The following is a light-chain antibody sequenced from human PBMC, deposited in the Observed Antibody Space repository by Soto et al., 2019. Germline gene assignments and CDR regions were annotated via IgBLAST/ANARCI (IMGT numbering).Light chain of an antibody. J-gene: IGLJ2*01. V-gene: IGLV2-14*03. CDR2: DVG. Sequence: QSALTQPASVSGSPGQSITISCTGTSSDVGGYNYVSWYQHHPGKAPKLMIYDVGNRPSGVSNRFSGSKSGNTASLTISGLQAEDEADYYCSSYTISSTVVFGGGTQLTVL. CDR1: SSDVGGYNY. CDR3: SSYTISSTVV.